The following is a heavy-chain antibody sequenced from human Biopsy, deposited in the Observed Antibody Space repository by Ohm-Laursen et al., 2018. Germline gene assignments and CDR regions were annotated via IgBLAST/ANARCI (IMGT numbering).Heavy chain of an antibody. Sequence: SVKVSCKASGGTFSNYAISWVRQAPGEELEWMGGIIAVSGLVNYAPKFQGKVSITADKSTTTAYMELSNLKSEDTAVYYCATPFQYYDSWGGYPPFDHWGQGTLVTVSS. J-gene: IGHJ4*02. D-gene: IGHD3-3*01. V-gene: IGHV1-69*10. CDR2: IIAVSGLV. CDR3: ATPFQYYDSWGGYPPFDH. CDR1: GGTFSNYA.